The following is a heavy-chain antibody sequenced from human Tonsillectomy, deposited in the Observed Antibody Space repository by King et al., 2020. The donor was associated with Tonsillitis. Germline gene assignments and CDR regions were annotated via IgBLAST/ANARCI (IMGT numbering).Heavy chain of an antibody. J-gene: IGHJ4*02. V-gene: IGHV4-59*01. CDR1: GGSISSYY. CDR3: ASDGGLGFWIDS. CDR2: VYYSGTT. Sequence: QLQESGPGLVKPSETLSLTCTVSGGSISSYYWSWIRQPPGKGLEWIGYVYYSGTTNYNPSLKSRVTISLDTSKNQFSLKLRSVTAADTAVYYCASDGGLGFWIDSWGQGTLVTVSS. D-gene: IGHD3-10*01.